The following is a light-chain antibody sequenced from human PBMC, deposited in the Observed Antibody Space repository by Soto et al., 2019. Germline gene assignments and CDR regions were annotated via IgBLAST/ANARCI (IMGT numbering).Light chain of an antibody. CDR2: GAS. CDR1: QSVSSN. Sequence: EIVMTQSPATLSVSPGERATLSCRASQSVSSNLAWYQQKPGQAPRLLIYGASTRATGIPARFSGSGSGTESPPTISSLQSEDFAVYYCQQYNNWPPWTFGHGTKVEIK. CDR3: QQYNNWPPWT. V-gene: IGKV3-15*01. J-gene: IGKJ1*01.